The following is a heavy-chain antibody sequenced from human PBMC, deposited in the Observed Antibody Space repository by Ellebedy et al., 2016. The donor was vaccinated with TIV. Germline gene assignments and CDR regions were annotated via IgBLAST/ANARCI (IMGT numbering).Heavy chain of an antibody. J-gene: IGHJ4*02. D-gene: IGHD4-17*01. CDR3: ARRWTTGDYDGEY. CDR1: GYSFSKYW. CDR2: INPSGDIT. Sequence: AASVKVSCKASGYSFSKYWMHWVRQAPGQGLEWVGIINPSGDITSYAQKFQGRVTMTRDTSTSTLYMELSRLRSEDTAVYYCARRWTTGDYDGEYWGQGTLVTVSS. V-gene: IGHV1-46*01.